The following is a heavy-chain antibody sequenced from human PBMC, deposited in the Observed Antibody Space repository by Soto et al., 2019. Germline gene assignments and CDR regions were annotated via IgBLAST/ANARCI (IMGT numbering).Heavy chain of an antibody. J-gene: IGHJ5*02. Sequence: SETLSLTCSISNGSIGGFYWNWIRQSPEKGLEWIGQIYFSGSTIYSPSFQSRVTLSVDSSKSQVALRLTSVTAADTAVYFCASASGLSIYNWFDHWGQGILVTVSS. CDR2: IYFSGST. CDR3: ASASGLSIYNWFDH. CDR1: NGSIGGFY. V-gene: IGHV4-59*01. D-gene: IGHD3-10*01.